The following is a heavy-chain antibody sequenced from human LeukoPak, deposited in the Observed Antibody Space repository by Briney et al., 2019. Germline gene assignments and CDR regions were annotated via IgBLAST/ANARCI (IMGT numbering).Heavy chain of an antibody. D-gene: IGHD1-26*01. V-gene: IGHV3-21*01. CDR1: GFTFSSYS. J-gene: IGHJ3*02. CDR2: ISSSSSYI. Sequence: PGGSLRLSCAASGFTFSSYSMNWVRQAPGNGLEWVSSISSSSSYIYYADSVKGRFTISRDNAKNSLYLQMNSLRAEDTAVYYCARDPAGYSGSYLPHDAFDIWGQGTMVTVSS. CDR3: ARDPAGYSGSYLPHDAFDI.